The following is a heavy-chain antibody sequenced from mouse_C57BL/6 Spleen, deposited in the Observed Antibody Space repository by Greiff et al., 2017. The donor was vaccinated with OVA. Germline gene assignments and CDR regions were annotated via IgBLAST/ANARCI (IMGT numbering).Heavy chain of an antibody. CDR2: INPNNGGT. V-gene: IGHV1-22*01. D-gene: IGHD1-2*01. CDR1: GYTFTDYN. J-gene: IGHJ3*01. CDR3: ARYRYARGLFAY. Sequence: EVQLQQSGPELVKPGASVKMSCKASGYTFTDYNMHWVKQSHGKSLEWIGYINPNNGGTSYNQKFKGKATLTVNKSSSTAYMELRSLTSEDSAVDYCARYRYARGLFAYWGQGTLVTVSA.